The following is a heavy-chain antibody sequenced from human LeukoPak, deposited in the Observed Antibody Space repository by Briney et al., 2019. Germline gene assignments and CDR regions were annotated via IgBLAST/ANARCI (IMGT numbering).Heavy chain of an antibody. CDR2: ISGSGGST. V-gene: IGHV3-23*01. CDR3: AKDLRDLDYGGNSGGLDY. J-gene: IGHJ4*02. D-gene: IGHD4-23*01. Sequence: GGSLRLSCAASGFTFSSYAMSWVRQAPGKGLEGVSAISGSGGSTYYADSVKGRFTISRDNSKNTLYLQMNSLRAEDTAVYYCAKDLRDLDYGGNSGGLDYWGQGTLVTVSS. CDR1: GFTFSSYA.